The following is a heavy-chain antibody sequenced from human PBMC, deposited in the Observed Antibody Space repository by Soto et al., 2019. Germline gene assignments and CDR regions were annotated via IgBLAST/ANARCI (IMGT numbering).Heavy chain of an antibody. V-gene: IGHV2-5*01. J-gene: IGHJ4*02. CDR3: THSGVTYYYGPGNDYAMNH. D-gene: IGHD3-10*01. Sequence: QITLKESGPPLVKPTQPLTLTCTFSGFSLSTSGVGVGWIRQPPGKALECLALIYGNDDKRYSPSLKNRPTITKDTSKNQLVITMTNMDPVDTATYYCTHSGVTYYYGPGNDYAMNHWGQGTLVTVSS. CDR1: GFSLSTSGVG. CDR2: IYGNDDK.